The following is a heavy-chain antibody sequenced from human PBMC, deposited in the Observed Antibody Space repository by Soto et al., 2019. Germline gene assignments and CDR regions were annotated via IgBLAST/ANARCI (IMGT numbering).Heavy chain of an antibody. CDR2: IYYSGST. V-gene: IGHV4-39*01. J-gene: IGHJ6*03. Sequence: SETLSLTCTVSGGSISSSSYYWGWIRHPPGKGLEWIGSIYYSGSTYYNPSLKSRVTISVDTSKNQFSLKLSSVTAADTAVYYCARRVGIVATNRFYYYYYMDVWGKGTTVTVSS. D-gene: IGHD5-12*01. CDR3: ARRVGIVATNRFYYYYYMDV. CDR1: GGSISSSSYY.